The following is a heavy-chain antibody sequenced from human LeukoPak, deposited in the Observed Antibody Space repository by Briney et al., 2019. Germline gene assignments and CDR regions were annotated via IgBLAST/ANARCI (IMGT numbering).Heavy chain of an antibody. D-gene: IGHD6-13*01. CDR2: IYYSGST. J-gene: IGHJ4*02. CDR3: ARRSSSWYDFDY. Sequence: SETLSLTCTASGGSISSYYWSWVRQPPGKGLEWIGYIYYSGSTNYNPSLKSRVSISVDTSKNQFSLKLSSATAADTAVYYCARRSSSWYDFDYWGQGTLVTVSS. V-gene: IGHV4-59*01. CDR1: GGSISSYY.